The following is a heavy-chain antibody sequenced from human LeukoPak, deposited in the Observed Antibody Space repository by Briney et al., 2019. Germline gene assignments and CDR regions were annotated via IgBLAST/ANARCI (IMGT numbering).Heavy chain of an antibody. V-gene: IGHV3-7*01. Sequence: PGVSLRLSCAASGFTFNNYWMSWVRQAPGKGLEWVANIRQAGSEKYYVDSVKGRFTISRDNAKNSLYLQMNSLRAEDTAVYYCARRHSSSSRDYWGQGTLVTVSS. J-gene: IGHJ4*02. D-gene: IGHD6-6*01. CDR1: GFTFNNYW. CDR2: IRQAGSEK. CDR3: ARRHSSSSRDY.